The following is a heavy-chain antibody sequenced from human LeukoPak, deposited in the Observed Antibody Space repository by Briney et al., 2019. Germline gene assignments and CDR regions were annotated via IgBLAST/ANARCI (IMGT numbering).Heavy chain of an antibody. CDR3: ARIGAAAAKGEFDY. D-gene: IGHD6-13*01. CDR2: IIFTGDYK. V-gene: IGHV3-21*01. Sequence: SIIFTGDYKHYADSVKGRFSISRDGADNSLYLQMSSLRAGDTAVYFCARIGAAAAKGEFDYWGQGTLVTVSS. J-gene: IGHJ4*02.